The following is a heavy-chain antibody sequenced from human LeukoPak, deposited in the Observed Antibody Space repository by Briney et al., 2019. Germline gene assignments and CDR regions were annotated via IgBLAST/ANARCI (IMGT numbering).Heavy chain of an antibody. CDR2: IKNDGSEE. CDR1: GFTFSRYW. V-gene: IGHV3-7*01. J-gene: IGHJ4*02. Sequence: GGSLRLSCAASGFTFSRYWMRWVRQAPGKGLEGVANIKNDGSEEYYVDSVKGRCTISRDNARNSLFLQMNSLTVEDTAVYYCARAIRGSAVDTGDRWGQGTLVTVSS. D-gene: IGHD3-10*01. CDR3: ARAIRGSAVDTGDR.